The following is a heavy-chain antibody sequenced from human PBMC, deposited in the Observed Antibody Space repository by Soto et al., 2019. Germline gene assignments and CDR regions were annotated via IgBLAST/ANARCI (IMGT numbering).Heavy chain of an antibody. CDR1: GFTFSSYE. CDR3: AGGQYSSGGGYFDY. V-gene: IGHV3-48*03. CDR2: ISSSGSTI. J-gene: IGHJ4*02. Sequence: EVQLVESGGGLVQPGGSLRLSCAASGFTFSSYEMNWVRQAPGKGLEWVSYISSSGSTIYYADSVKGRFTISRDNAKKSRYLQMNSLRAEDTAVYYCAGGQYSSGGGYFDYWGQETLVTVSS. D-gene: IGHD6-19*01.